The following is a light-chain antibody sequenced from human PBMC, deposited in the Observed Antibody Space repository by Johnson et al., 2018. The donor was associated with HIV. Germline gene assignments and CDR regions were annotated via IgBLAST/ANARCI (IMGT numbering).Light chain of an antibody. J-gene: IGLJ1*01. CDR2: DNN. Sequence: QSVLTQSPSVSAAPGQKVTISCSGSSSNIGNNYVSWYQQIPGTAPKLLIYDNNKRPSGIPDRFSGSKSGKSATLGITGLQTGDEADYYCGRWDDSLSTYVFGTGTKVTVL. CDR3: GRWDDSLSTYV. CDR1: SSNIGNNY. V-gene: IGLV1-51*01.